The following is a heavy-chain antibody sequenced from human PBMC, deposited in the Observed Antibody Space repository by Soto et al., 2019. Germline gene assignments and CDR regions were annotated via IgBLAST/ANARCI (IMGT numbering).Heavy chain of an antibody. D-gene: IGHD3-22*01. CDR3: ARDYMSHDSSAPTPPGDAFDI. J-gene: IGHJ3*02. CDR2: ISAYNGNT. Sequence: GASVKVSCKASGYTFTSYGISWVRQAPGQGLEWMGWISAYNGNTNYAQRLQGRVTMTTDTSTSTAYMELRSLRSDDTAVYYCARDYMSHDSSAPTPPGDAFDIWGQGTMVTVSS. CDR1: GYTFTSYG. V-gene: IGHV1-18*01.